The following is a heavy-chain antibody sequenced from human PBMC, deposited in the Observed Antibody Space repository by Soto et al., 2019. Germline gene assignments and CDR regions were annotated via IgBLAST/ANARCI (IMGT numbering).Heavy chain of an antibody. J-gene: IGHJ4*02. V-gene: IGHV3-23*01. CDR2: ISSSGGTT. D-gene: IGHD2-21*01. CDR1: GFTFSEYA. Sequence: PGGSLRLSCAASGFTFSEYAMSWVRQAPGKGLEWVSSISSSGGTTPYTDSVKGRFTISRDNSKNTLFLQMNGLRAEDTAIYYCTKEPKKSISHDYWGLGTLVTVSS. CDR3: TKEPKKSISHDY.